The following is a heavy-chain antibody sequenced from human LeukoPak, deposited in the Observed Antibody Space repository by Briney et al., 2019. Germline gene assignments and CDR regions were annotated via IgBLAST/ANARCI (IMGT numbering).Heavy chain of an antibody. J-gene: IGHJ3*02. V-gene: IGHV3-48*03. Sequence: GGSLRLSCAASGFIFTDYHLNWVRQAPGKGLEWISFISISGSTIYYADSVKGRFTISRDNAKNSLYLQMNSLRAEDTAVYYCARTVAGLPLDAFDIWGQGTMVTVSS. CDR3: ARTVAGLPLDAFDI. CDR1: GFIFTDYH. D-gene: IGHD6-19*01. CDR2: ISISGSTI.